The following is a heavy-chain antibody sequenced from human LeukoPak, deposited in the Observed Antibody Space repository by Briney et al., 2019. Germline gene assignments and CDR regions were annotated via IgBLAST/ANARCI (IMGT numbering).Heavy chain of an antibody. D-gene: IGHD6-13*01. CDR2: INSGGSGR. CDR1: RYTFSNFC. J-gene: IGHJ4*02. Sequence: GGSLRLSRAASRYTFSNFCMHWVRQAPGKGLVWVSHINSGGSGRSSADYVKGRFTISRDNAKNTLYLQMNSLRVEDTAVYYCASASSHRIAAGGDYWGQGTLVTVSS. CDR3: ASASSHRIAAGGDY. V-gene: IGHV3-74*01.